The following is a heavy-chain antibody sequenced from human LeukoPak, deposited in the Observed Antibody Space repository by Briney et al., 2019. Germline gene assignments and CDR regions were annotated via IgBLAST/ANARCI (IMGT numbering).Heavy chain of an antibody. J-gene: IGHJ4*02. CDR2: ISVYNGYT. V-gene: IGHV1-18*04. CDR3: VRDAITGRLTSDY. Sequence: ASVKVSCKASGYTFTGYYMHWVRQAPGQGLEWMGWISVYNGYTNYAQTFQGRVTMTADTSASTAYMELRSLRSDDTAVYYCVRDAITGRLTSDYWGQGTLVTVSS. D-gene: IGHD6-6*01. CDR1: GYTFTGYY.